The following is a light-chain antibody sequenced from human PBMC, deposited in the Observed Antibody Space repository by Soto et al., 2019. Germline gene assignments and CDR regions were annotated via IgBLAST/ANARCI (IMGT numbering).Light chain of an antibody. CDR1: QSVSSK. Sequence: EIVMTQSPATLSVSPGEGATLSCRASQSVSSKLAWYQQKPGQAPRLLIYGASTRATGIPARFSGSGSGTEFTLIISSLQSEDSAVYCCQQYNSWLWTFGQGTKVEIK. J-gene: IGKJ1*01. CDR2: GAS. V-gene: IGKV3-15*01. CDR3: QQYNSWLWT.